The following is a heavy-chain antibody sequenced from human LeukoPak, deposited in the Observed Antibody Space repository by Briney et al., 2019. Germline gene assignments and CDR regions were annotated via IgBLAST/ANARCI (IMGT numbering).Heavy chain of an antibody. CDR3: AKSRGGWLVYFDF. CDR2: ISSSGDYK. D-gene: IGHD3-22*01. V-gene: IGHV3-21*06. J-gene: IGHJ4*02. Sequence: GGPLRLSCAASGFTFNYYTMNWVRQAPGKGLEWVSSISSSGDYKYYADSLKGRFTISRDNAKNSLYLQMNSLRAEDTAIYYCAKSRGGWLVYFDFWGQGTLVSVSS. CDR1: GFTFNYYT.